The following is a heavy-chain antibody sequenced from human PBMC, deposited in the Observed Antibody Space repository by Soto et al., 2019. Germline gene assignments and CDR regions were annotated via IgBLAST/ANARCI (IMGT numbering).Heavy chain of an antibody. V-gene: IGHV4-61*03. CDR3: ARGRNNWFDP. Sequence: SETLSLTCTVSGGSVSSGDYNWGWIRQPPGKGPEWIGYIYYSGSTRYNPSLKSRLTISVDTSKNHFSLTLTSVNAADTAVYYCARGRNNWFDPWGQGTLVTVSS. J-gene: IGHJ5*02. CDR2: IYYSGST. CDR1: GGSVSSGDYN.